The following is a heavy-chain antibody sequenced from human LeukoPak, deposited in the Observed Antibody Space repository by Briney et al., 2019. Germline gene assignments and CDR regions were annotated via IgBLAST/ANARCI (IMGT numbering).Heavy chain of an antibody. CDR3: APYDFWRRNWFDP. V-gene: IGHV1-69*06. D-gene: IGHD3-3*01. Sequence: ASVKVSCKASGGTFSSYAISWVRQAPGQGLEWMGGIIPIFDTANYAQKFQGRVTITADKSTSTAYMELSSLRSEDTAVYYCAPYDFWRRNWFDPWGQGTLVTVSS. CDR1: GGTFSSYA. CDR2: IIPIFDTA. J-gene: IGHJ5*02.